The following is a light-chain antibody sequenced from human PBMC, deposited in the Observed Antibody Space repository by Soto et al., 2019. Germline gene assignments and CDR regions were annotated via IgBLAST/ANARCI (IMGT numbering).Light chain of an antibody. CDR1: LSVSVY. V-gene: IGKV3-11*01. CDR2: DAS. J-gene: IGKJ5*01. CDR3: HQRQYWPPIT. Sequence: EFVLTQSPCTLSLSTGERATLSCRTSLSVSVYLDWYQQKPGQAPRLLISDASNRATGIPARFSGSGSGTDFTLTISSLEPEDFAVYYCHQRQYWPPITFAQGTRLEIK.